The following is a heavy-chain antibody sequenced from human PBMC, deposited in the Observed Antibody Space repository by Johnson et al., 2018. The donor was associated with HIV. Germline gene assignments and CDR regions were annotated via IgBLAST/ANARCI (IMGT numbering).Heavy chain of an antibody. CDR2: IRYDGSNK. CDR3: ANSPLSPSGSSPHAPDASVWDI. J-gene: IGHJ3*02. D-gene: IGHD1-26*01. CDR1: GFTFSNYG. Sequence: QVQLVESGGGVVQPGGSLRLSCAASGFTFSNYGMHWVRQAPGKGLVWVAFIRYDGSNKYYADSVKGRFRISRDNSKNTLYLQMNSLRAEDTAVYYCANSPLSPSGSSPHAPDASVWDIWGQGTMVTVSS. V-gene: IGHV3-30*02.